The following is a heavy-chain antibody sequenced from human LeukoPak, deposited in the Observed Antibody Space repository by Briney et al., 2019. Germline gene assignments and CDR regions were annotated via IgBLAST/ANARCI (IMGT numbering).Heavy chain of an antibody. CDR1: GGTFSSYA. V-gene: IGHV7-4-1*02. J-gene: IGHJ4*02. CDR2: INTNTGNP. D-gene: IGHD6-13*01. CDR3: ARGGSGSSWYNGNY. Sequence: ASVKVSCKASGGTFSSYAISWVRQAPGQGLEWMGWINTNTGNPTYAQGFTGRFVFSLDTSVSTAYLQISSLKAEDTAVYYCARGGSGSSWYNGNYWGQGTLVTVSS.